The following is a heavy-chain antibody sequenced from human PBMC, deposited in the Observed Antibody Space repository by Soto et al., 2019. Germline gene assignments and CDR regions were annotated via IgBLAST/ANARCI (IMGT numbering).Heavy chain of an antibody. J-gene: IGHJ3*02. CDR3: ASPVLMVYAGGAFDI. V-gene: IGHV3-21*01. CDR2: ISSSSSYI. Sequence: GGSLRLSCAASGFTFSSYSMNWVRQAPGKRLEWVSSISSSSSYIYYADSVKGRFTISRDNAKNSLYLQMNSLRAEDTAVYYCASPVLMVYAGGAFDIWGQGTMVTVSS. D-gene: IGHD2-8*01. CDR1: GFTFSSYS.